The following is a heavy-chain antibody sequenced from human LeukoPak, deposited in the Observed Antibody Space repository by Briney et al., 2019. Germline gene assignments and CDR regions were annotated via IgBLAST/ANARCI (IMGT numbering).Heavy chain of an antibody. V-gene: IGHV1-8*01. CDR2: MNPNSGNT. CDR1: VYTFTIYD. J-gene: IGHJ5*02. Sequence: ASVTVSFKSAVYTFTIYDINWVRQATGQGREWMGWMNPNSGNTGYAQKFKGRVTMTRDTSISTAYMQLSSLRSHDTAVYYCAKAGIVATMNPDWFDTWGQGTLVTVSS. D-gene: IGHD5-12*01. CDR3: AKAGIVATMNPDWFDT.